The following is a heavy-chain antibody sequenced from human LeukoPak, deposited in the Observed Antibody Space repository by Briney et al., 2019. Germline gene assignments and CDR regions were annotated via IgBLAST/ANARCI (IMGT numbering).Heavy chain of an antibody. V-gene: IGHV1-2*02. D-gene: IGHD6-13*01. Sequence: GASEKVSCKASGYTFTGYYMHWVRQAPGQGLEWMGWINPNSGGTNYAQKFQGRVTMTRDTSISTAYMELSRLRSDDTAVYYCARVAALAAANSGVFDYWGQGTLVTVSS. CDR2: INPNSGGT. J-gene: IGHJ4*02. CDR3: ARVAALAAANSGVFDY. CDR1: GYTFTGYY.